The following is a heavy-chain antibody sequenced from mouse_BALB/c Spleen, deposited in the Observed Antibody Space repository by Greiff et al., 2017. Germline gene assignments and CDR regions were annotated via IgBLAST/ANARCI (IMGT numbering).Heavy chain of an antibody. CDR1: GYTFTSYW. CDR3: ARRGSSPYWYFDV. J-gene: IGHJ1*01. CDR2: IYPGNSDT. D-gene: IGHD1-1*01. V-gene: IGHV1-5*01. Sequence: EVQLQQSGTVLARPGASVKMSCKASGYTFTSYWMHWVKQRPGQGLEWIGAIYPGNSDTSYNQKFKGKAKLTAVTSTSTAYMQLSSLTSEDSAVYYCARRGSSPYWYFDVWGAGTTVTVSS.